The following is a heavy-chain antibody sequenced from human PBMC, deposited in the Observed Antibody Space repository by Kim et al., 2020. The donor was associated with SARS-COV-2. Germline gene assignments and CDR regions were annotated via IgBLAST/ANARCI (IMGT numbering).Heavy chain of an antibody. CDR1: GYTFTSYG. D-gene: IGHD6-13*01. V-gene: IGHV1-18*01. J-gene: IGHJ4*02. CDR2: ISAYNGNT. CDR3: ARVGIAVTRAVTPFDY. Sequence: ASVKVSCKASGYTFTSYGISWVRQAPGQGLEWMGWISAYNGNTNYAQKLQGRVTMTTDTSTSTAYMELRSLRSDDTAVYYCARVGIAVTRAVTPFDYWGQGTLVTVSS.